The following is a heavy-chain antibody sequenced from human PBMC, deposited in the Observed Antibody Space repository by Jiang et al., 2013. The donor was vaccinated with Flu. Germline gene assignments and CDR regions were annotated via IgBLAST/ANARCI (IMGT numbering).Heavy chain of an antibody. CDR3: ARLTSYGLVGARPFDY. V-gene: IGHV4-39*01. J-gene: IGHJ4*02. D-gene: IGHD1-26*01. CDR1: WLHQQHILL. CDR2: IYYSGST. Sequence: GLVKPSETLSPXLHCVRWLHQQHILLLGLDPPAPRKGAGVDWTIYYSGSTYYNPSLKSRLTISVDTSKNQFSLNLNSVTAADTAVYYCARLTSYGLVGARPFDYWGLGSLVTVSS.